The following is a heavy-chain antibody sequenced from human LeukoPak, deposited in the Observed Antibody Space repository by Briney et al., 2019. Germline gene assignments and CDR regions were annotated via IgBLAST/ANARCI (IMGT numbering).Heavy chain of an antibody. D-gene: IGHD3-9*01. J-gene: IGHJ5*02. Sequence: PGRALRLSCAASGFRFRTHGMTWVRPAPGKGLEWGAIIWFDGSAKYYGDSVKGRFTISRDNSKNTLYLEMNSLRAEDTAVYYCARGSGPNLTGPLNWFDPWGQGTLVTVSS. CDR2: IWFDGSAK. CDR1: GFRFRTHG. CDR3: ARGSGPNLTGPLNWFDP. V-gene: IGHV3-33*01.